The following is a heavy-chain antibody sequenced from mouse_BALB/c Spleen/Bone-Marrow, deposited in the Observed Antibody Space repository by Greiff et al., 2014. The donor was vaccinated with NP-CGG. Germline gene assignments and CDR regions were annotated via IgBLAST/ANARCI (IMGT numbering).Heavy chain of an antibody. CDR1: GFTFTDYY. CDR3: AGDRVVTVYWYFDV. CDR2: IRNKANGYTT. J-gene: IGHJ1*01. Sequence: DSLRLSCATSGFTFTDYYMSWVRQPPGKALEWLGFIRNKANGYTTESSAYVKARITISRDNSQSSLYLQMNTLRPEDSAIYYCAGDRVVTVYWYFDVWGAGTTVTVSS. V-gene: IGHV7-3*02. D-gene: IGHD2-2*01.